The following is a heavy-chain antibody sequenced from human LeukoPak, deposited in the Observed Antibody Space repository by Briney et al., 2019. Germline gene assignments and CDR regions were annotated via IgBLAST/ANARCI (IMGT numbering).Heavy chain of an antibody. CDR1: GLTFSSYA. CDR3: AKNGRYYYGSGSYSDY. J-gene: IGHJ4*02. D-gene: IGHD3-10*01. Sequence: PGGSLRLSCAASGLTFSSYAMSWVRQAPGKGLEWVSAISGSGGSTYYADSVKGRFTISRDNSKNTLYLQMNSLRAEDTAVYYCAKNGRYYYGSGSYSDYWGQGTLVTVSS. V-gene: IGHV3-23*01. CDR2: ISGSGGST.